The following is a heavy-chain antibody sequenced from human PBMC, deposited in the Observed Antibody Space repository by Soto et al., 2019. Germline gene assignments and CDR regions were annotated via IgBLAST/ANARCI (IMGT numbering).Heavy chain of an antibody. CDR3: AGDYGDSSILDY. CDR2: IYYSGST. D-gene: IGHD4-17*01. V-gene: IGHV4-59*01. CDR1: GVSISSYY. J-gene: IGHJ4*02. Sequence: SETLSLTCTVSGVSISSYYWSWIRQPPGKGLEWIGYIYYSGSTNYNPSLKSRVTISVDTSKNQFSLKLSSVTAADTAVYYCAGDYGDSSILDYWGQGTLVTVSS.